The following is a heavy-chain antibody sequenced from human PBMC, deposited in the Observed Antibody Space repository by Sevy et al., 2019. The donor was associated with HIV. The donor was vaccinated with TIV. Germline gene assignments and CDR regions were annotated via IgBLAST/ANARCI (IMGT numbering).Heavy chain of an antibody. D-gene: IGHD1-26*01. CDR3: AKNRPPGGSYFSRHGMDV. CDR1: GFTFSSYW. J-gene: IGHJ6*02. V-gene: IGHV3-30*18. CDR2: ISYDGNYR. Sequence: GGSLRLSCAASGFTFSSYWMNWVRQAPGKGLEWVAIISYDGNYRYYSDSVRGRFSMSRDNSKNTAYLQMSGLSVEDTAVYYCAKNRPPGGSYFSRHGMDVWGRGTTVTVSS.